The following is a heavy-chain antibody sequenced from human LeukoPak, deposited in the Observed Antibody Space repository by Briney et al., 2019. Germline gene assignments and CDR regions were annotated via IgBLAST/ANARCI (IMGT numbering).Heavy chain of an antibody. CDR1: GFTFSSYE. CDR2: ISSSGSTI. D-gene: IGHD6-13*01. CDR3: ARDSSSWYGSFDY. Sequence: PGGSLRLSCAASGFTFSSYEMNWVRQAPGKGLEWVSHISSSGSTIYYADSVKGRFTISRDNAKNSLYLQMNSLRAEDTAVYYCARDSSSWYGSFDYWGQGTLVTVSS. J-gene: IGHJ4*02. V-gene: IGHV3-48*03.